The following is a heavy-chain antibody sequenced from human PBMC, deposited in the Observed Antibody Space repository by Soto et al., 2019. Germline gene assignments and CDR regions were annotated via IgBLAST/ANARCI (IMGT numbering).Heavy chain of an antibody. CDR1: GGTFSSYA. CDR2: IIPIFGTA. J-gene: IGHJ4*02. Sequence: ASVKVSCKASGGTFSSYAISWVRQAPGQGLEWMGGIIPIFGTANYAQKFQGRVTITADKSTSTAYMELSSLRSEDTAVYYCARANIAAAGLDYWGQGTLVTVS. D-gene: IGHD6-13*01. V-gene: IGHV1-69*06. CDR3: ARANIAAAGLDY.